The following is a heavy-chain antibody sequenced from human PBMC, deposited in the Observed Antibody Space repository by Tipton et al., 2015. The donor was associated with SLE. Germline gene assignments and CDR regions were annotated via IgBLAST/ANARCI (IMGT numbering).Heavy chain of an antibody. CDR2: IYYSGTT. Sequence: TLSLTCTVSGCSMNTYYWSWIRQPPGKGLEWIGYIYYSGTTNYNSSLKSRVTISVDTSKNQFSLKLNSVTAADTAVYYCAVNVVVKVQVDYWGPGALVTVSA. CDR1: GCSMNTYY. D-gene: IGHD2-21*01. V-gene: IGHV4-59*01. CDR3: AVNVVVKVQVDY. J-gene: IGHJ4*02.